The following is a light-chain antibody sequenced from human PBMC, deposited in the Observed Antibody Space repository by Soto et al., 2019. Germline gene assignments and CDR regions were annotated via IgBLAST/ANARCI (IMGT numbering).Light chain of an antibody. Sequence: QSVLTQPASVSGSPGQSITISCTGTSSDVGSYNLVSWYQQHPGKAPKLMIYEVSKRPSGVSNRFSGSKSGNTASLTISGLQAEYEADYYCCSHAGSLFGTGTQLTVL. CDR3: CSHAGSL. V-gene: IGLV2-23*02. CDR2: EVS. CDR1: SSDVGSYNL. J-gene: IGLJ1*01.